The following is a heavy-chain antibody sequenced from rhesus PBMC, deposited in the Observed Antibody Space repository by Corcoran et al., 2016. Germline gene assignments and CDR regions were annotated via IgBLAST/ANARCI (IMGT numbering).Heavy chain of an antibody. J-gene: IGHJ6*01. CDR2: VKPDEGAA. Sequence: EVQLVQSGAEVKKPGASVKISCKASGYTFTDYYLHWVRQAPGKGLEWTGRVKPDEGAAKHAQKSQDRVSIAAETSTDTAYMGLDSLRAEDTAVYYCATQNPYGLDSWGQGVVVTVSS. D-gene: IGHD2-15*01. CDR3: ATQNPYGLDS. CDR1: GYTFTDYY. V-gene: IGHV1-111*02.